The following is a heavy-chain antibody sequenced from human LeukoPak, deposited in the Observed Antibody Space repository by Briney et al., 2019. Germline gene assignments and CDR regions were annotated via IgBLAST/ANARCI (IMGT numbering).Heavy chain of an antibody. CDR1: GFTVSSNY. CDR3: AKEPDFWSEQNWFDP. CDR2: ISGSGGST. Sequence: GGSLRLSCAASGFTVSSNYMSWVRQAPGKGLEWVSAISGSGGSTYYADSVKGRFTISRDNSKNTLYLQMNSLRAEDTAVYYCAKEPDFWSEQNWFDPWGQGSLVTVSS. V-gene: IGHV3-23*01. D-gene: IGHD3-3*01. J-gene: IGHJ5*02.